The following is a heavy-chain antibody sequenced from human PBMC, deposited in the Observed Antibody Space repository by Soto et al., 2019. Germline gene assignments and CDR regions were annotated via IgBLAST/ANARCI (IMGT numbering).Heavy chain of an antibody. CDR2: LSSRGGTT. D-gene: IGHD2-15*01. J-gene: IGHJ4*01. CDR3: VKDLTLPVCRAFDH. V-gene: IGHV3-64D*08. CDR1: GFIFSRYA. Sequence: GGSLRLSCSASGFIFSRYAMHWVCHAPGKGLEYVSGLSSRGGTTYYSDSAKGRFTVSRNNSNNTLYLQMNSLRDDDTAVYYCVKDLTLPVCRAFDHWGQGTLVTVSS.